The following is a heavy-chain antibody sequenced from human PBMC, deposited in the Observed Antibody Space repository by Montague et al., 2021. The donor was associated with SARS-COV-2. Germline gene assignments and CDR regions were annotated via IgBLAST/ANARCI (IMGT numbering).Heavy chain of an antibody. V-gene: IGHV3-21*01. CDR3: ARDMYYDILTGYYTY. Sequence: SLRLSCAASGFTFSSYSMNWVRQAPGKGLEWVSSISSSSSYIYYADSVKGRFTISRDNAKNSLYLQMNSQRAEDTAVYYCARDMYYDILTGYYTYWGQGTLVTVSS. D-gene: IGHD3-9*01. CDR1: GFTFSSYS. CDR2: ISSSSSYI. J-gene: IGHJ4*02.